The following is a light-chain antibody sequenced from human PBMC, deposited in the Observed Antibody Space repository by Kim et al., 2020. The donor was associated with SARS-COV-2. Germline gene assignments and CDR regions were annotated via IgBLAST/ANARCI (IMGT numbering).Light chain of an antibody. CDR2: KAS. CDR1: QTIGTS. J-gene: IGKJ1*01. CDR3: QQYNNYSPWT. Sequence: DIQMTQSPSTLSESVGDRVTITCRASQTIGTSLAWYQQKPGIAPKPLIYKASNLESGVPSRFSGSGSGTEFTLTISSLQPDDFATYYCQQYNNYSPWTFGQGTRVEIK. V-gene: IGKV1-5*03.